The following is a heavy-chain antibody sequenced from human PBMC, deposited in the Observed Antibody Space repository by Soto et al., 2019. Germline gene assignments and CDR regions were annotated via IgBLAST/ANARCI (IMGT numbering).Heavy chain of an antibody. CDR3: AKDLAAQDY. CDR2: IIPIFDTS. Sequence: GASVKVSCKASGGTFSSYAISWVRQAPGQGLEWMGGIIPIFDTSNYAPNFQGRVTITADESTSTAYMELSSLRSEDTAVYYCAKDLAAQDYWGQGTLVTVSS. V-gene: IGHV1-69*13. D-gene: IGHD6-6*01. CDR1: GGTFSSYA. J-gene: IGHJ4*02.